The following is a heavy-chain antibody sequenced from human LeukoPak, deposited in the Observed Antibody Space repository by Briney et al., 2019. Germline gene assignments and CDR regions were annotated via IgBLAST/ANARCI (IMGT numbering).Heavy chain of an antibody. J-gene: IGHJ4*02. D-gene: IGHD3-3*01. CDR1: GVTVRFNY. CDR2: ISTAGSK. CDR3: ARGETTYYDFWSGYQLDY. Sequence: GGPLRLSCSASGVTVRFNYMSGLRQARGKAREEGSVISTAGSKYNADSVKGRFTISRDKSKNTLYLQMSSLRAEDTAVYYCARGETTYYDFWSGYQLDYWGQGTLVTVSS. V-gene: IGHV3-53*01.